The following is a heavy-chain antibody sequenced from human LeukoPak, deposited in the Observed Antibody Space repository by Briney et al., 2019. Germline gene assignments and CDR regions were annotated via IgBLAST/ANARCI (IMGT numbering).Heavy chain of an antibody. CDR3: ARGLGPYNWNYDY. Sequence: SETLSLTCTVSGGSISSGNYYWGWIRQPPGKGLEWIGYIYYSGSTNYNPSLKSRVTISVDTSKNQFSLKLSSVTAADTAVYYCARGLGPYNWNYDYWGQGTLVTVSS. V-gene: IGHV4-61*01. D-gene: IGHD1-7*01. J-gene: IGHJ4*02. CDR2: IYYSGST. CDR1: GGSISSGNYY.